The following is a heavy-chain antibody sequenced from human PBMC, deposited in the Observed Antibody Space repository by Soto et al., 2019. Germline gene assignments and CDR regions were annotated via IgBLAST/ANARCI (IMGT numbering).Heavy chain of an antibody. V-gene: IGHV4-59*01. CDR3: ARSLRQQLAINWFDP. D-gene: IGHD6-13*01. CDR2: IYYSGST. J-gene: IGHJ5*02. Sequence: SETLSLTCTVSGGSISSYYWSWIRQPPGKGLEWIGYIYYSGSTNYNPSLKSRVTISVDTSKNQFSLKLSSVTAADTAVYYCARSLRQQLAINWFDPWGQGTLVTVSS. CDR1: GGSISSYY.